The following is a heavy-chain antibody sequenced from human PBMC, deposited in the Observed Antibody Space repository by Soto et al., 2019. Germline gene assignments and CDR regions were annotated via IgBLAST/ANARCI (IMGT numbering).Heavy chain of an antibody. CDR1: GGSISSGGYF. D-gene: IGHD2-21*02. V-gene: IGHV4-31*03. CDR2: IYYSGST. J-gene: IGHJ4*02. CDR3: AREWGGGDRYYFDY. Sequence: PSETLSLTCTVSGGSISSGGYFWSWIRQHPGKGLEWIGYIYYSGSTYYNPSLKSRVTISVDTSKNQFSLKLSSVTAADTAVYYCAREWGGGDRYYFDYWGQGTLVTVSS.